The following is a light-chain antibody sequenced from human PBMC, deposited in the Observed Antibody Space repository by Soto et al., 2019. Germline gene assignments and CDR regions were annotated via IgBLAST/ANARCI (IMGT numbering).Light chain of an antibody. Sequence: EIVLTQSPGTLSLSPGERPTLSCRVSRSVSSDYLAWYQQKPGQAPRLLIHGASNRATGIPDRFSGRGSGTDFTLTISRLEPEDFAVYYCQQYESFPLTFGGGTKVDIK. J-gene: IGKJ4*02. CDR1: RSVSSDY. V-gene: IGKV3-20*01. CDR2: GAS. CDR3: QQYESFPLT.